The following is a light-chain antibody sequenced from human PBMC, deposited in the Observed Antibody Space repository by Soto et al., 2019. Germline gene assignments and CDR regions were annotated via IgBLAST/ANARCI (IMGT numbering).Light chain of an antibody. J-gene: IGKJ5*01. CDR2: DAS. CDR3: QQRANWPLTT. Sequence: EVVLTQSPSTLSFSPVEGSTLSFIASQSVSNFLAWYQQKPGQAPRLLIYDASNRATGIPARFSGSGSGTDFTLTIRSLEPEDFAIYYCQQRANWPLTTFGHGTRLEIK. CDR1: QSVSNF. V-gene: IGKV3-11*01.